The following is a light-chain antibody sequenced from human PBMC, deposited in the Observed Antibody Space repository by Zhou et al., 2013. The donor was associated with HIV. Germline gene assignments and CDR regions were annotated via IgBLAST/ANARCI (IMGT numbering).Light chain of an antibody. CDR3: QQYGGYST. CDR1: QSISSW. J-gene: IGKJ2*01. Sequence: DIQMTQSPSTLSASVGDRVTITCRASQSISSWLAWYQQKPGKAPKLLIYKASTLESGVPSRFSGSGSGTEFTLTISSLQPDDFATYYCQQYGGYSTFGQGTKLEIK. CDR2: KAS. V-gene: IGKV1-5*03.